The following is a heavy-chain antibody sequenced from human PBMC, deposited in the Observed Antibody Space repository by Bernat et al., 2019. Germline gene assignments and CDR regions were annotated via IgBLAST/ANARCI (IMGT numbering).Heavy chain of an antibody. J-gene: IGHJ4*02. CDR1: GFTFNTYV. CDR2: ISSGGSTT. V-gene: IGHV3-23*01. D-gene: IGHD2/OR15-2a*01. CDR3: ARARQSFWDSFDL. Sequence: EVQMLESGGGLIQPWGTLRLSCVASGFTFNTYVLNWVRQAPGKGLEWVSAISSGGSTTYYADSVKGRFTISRDNTKNTLYLQTDIPRTEDTAVYYCARARQSFWDSFDLWGQGTLVTVSA.